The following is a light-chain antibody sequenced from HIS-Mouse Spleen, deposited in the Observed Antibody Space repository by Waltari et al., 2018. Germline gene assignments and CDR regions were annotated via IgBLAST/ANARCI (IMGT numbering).Light chain of an antibody. CDR2: EVS. CDR3: CSYAGSYTGV. V-gene: IGLV2-11*01. CDR1: SSDVGGYNY. Sequence: QSALTQPRSVSGSPGQSVTISCTGTSSDVGGYNYVYWYQQPPGKAPKLMIYEVSKRPSGVPDRFSGSKSGNTASLTISGLQAEDEADYYCCSYAGSYTGVFGTGTKVTVL. J-gene: IGLJ1*01.